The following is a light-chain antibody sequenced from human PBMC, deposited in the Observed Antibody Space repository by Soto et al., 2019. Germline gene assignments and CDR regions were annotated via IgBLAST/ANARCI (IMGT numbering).Light chain of an antibody. CDR3: QQYDNSQLT. Sequence: EIVLTQSPGTLSLSPGERAILSCRASESVSSSYLAWYQQRPGQAPRLLIYGASSRATGIPDRFSGSGSGTDFSLTISRLEPEDFAVYYCQQYDNSQLTFGGGTKVDIK. J-gene: IGKJ4*01. CDR1: ESVSSSY. V-gene: IGKV3-20*01. CDR2: GAS.